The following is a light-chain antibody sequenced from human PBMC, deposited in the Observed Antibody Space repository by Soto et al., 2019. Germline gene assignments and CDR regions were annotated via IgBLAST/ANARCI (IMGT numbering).Light chain of an antibody. V-gene: IGLV2-11*01. CDR2: DVN. CDR1: YNF. CDR3: CSYASTFIL. J-gene: IGLJ2*01. Sequence: QSALTQPPSVSGSPGQSVAISCTGTYNFVSWYQHHPGKAPKLIVYDVNKWPSGVTARSFGSKSANTASLTISRLQPDDEADYYCCSYASTFILFGGGTKLTVL.